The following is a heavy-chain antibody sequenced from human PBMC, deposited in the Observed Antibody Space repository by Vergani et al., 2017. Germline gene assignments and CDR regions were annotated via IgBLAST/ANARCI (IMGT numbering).Heavy chain of an antibody. D-gene: IGHD3-3*01. Sequence: QVQLQESGPGLVKPSQTLSLTSTVSGGSISSGSYYWSWIRQPAGKGLEWIGRIYTSGSTNYNPSLKSRVTISVDTSKNQFSLKLSSVTAADTAVYYCARDRDFWSVDFDYWGQGTLVTVSS. V-gene: IGHV4-61*02. CDR1: GGSISSGSYY. CDR2: IYTSGST. CDR3: ARDRDFWSVDFDY. J-gene: IGHJ4*02.